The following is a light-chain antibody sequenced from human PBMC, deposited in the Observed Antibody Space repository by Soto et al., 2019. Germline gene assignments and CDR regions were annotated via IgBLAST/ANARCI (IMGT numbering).Light chain of an antibody. CDR1: QSVKSN. CDR3: QQYNNWPRT. J-gene: IGKJ1*01. Sequence: EIVMTQSPATLSVSPGERATLSGRASQSVKSNLAWYQQTPGQAPRVLIYGASTRATGIPARFSGSGSGTDFTLTISSLQSEDFAVDYCQQYNNWPRTFGQGTQVDIK. CDR2: GAS. V-gene: IGKV3-15*01.